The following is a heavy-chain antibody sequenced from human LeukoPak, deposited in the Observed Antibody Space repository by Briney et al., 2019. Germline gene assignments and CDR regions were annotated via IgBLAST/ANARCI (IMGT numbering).Heavy chain of an antibody. J-gene: IGHJ4*02. CDR2: ISTSSNI. CDR1: GFTFTDYT. V-gene: IGHV3-69-1*01. Sequence: GGSLRLSCAASGFTFTDYTINWVRQAPGKGLEWVSSISTSSNIYYTDSVKGRFTVSRDNAKNSVYLQTNSLRAEDTAVYYCARDRSYVGFDYWGQGTLVTVSS. D-gene: IGHD4-23*01. CDR3: ARDRSYVGFDY.